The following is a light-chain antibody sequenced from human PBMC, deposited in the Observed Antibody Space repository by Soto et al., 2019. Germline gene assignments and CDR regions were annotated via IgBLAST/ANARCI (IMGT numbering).Light chain of an antibody. J-gene: IGLJ3*02. Sequence: QSVLTQPPSVSGAPGQRVTISCTGSSSNIGAIYDVHWYQQLPGTAPKLLIYGNSNRPSGVPDRFSGSKSGTSASLAITGLGAEDEADYYCQSYDSSLSGWVFGGGTKVTVL. CDR2: GNS. CDR3: QSYDSSLSGWV. CDR1: SSNIGAIYD. V-gene: IGLV1-40*01.